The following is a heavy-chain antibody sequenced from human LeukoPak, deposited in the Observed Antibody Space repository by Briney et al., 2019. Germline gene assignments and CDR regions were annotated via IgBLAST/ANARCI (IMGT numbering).Heavy chain of an antibody. CDR1: GFTFDDYA. V-gene: IGHV3-9*01. J-gene: IGHJ5*02. Sequence: GRSLRLSCAASGFTFDDYAMHWVRQAPGKGLEWVSGISWNSGSIGYADSVKGRFTISRDNSKNTLYLQMNSLRAEDTAVYYCAKDVDTAMVPPEIDPWGQGTLVTVSS. D-gene: IGHD5-18*01. CDR3: AKDVDTAMVPPEIDP. CDR2: ISWNSGSI.